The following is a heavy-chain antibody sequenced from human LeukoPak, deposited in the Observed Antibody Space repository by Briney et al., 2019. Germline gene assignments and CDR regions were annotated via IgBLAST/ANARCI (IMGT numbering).Heavy chain of an antibody. Sequence: ASVKVSCKASGYTFTSYDINWVRQATGQGLEWMGWMNPNSGNIGYAQKFQGRVTMTRNTSISTAYMELSSLRSEDTAVYYCATVATLRVYYYYMDVWGKGTTVTVSS. V-gene: IGHV1-8*01. D-gene: IGHD1-26*01. J-gene: IGHJ6*03. CDR1: GYTFTSYD. CDR2: MNPNSGNI. CDR3: ATVATLRVYYYYMDV.